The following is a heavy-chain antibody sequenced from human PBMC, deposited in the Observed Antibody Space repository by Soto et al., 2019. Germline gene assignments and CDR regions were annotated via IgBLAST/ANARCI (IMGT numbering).Heavy chain of an antibody. CDR2: IYYSGST. Sequence: PSETLSLTCSVSGGSISGYDGSWIRQPPGKGLEWIGYIYYSGSTNYNPSLKSRVTISVDTSKNQFSLKLSSVTAADTAGYYCATSRRFGEFRWGQGTLVTVSS. CDR3: ATSRRFGEFR. CDR1: GGSISGYD. D-gene: IGHD3-10*01. V-gene: IGHV4-59*01. J-gene: IGHJ4*02.